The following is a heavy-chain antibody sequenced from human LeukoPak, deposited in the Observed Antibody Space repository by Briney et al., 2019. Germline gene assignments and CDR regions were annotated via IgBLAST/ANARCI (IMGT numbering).Heavy chain of an antibody. J-gene: IGHJ1*01. Sequence: GGSLRLSCTASGFTFRNYWMSWVRQAPGKGLECVAYIEEDGSDKNYVDSVKGRFTISRDNAKSSLYLQMNSLRVEDTAVYYCVRGTRSNSFWGQGTQVTVSS. CDR2: IEEDGSDK. V-gene: IGHV3-7*01. CDR1: GFTFRNYW. CDR3: VRGTRSNSF. D-gene: IGHD6-6*01.